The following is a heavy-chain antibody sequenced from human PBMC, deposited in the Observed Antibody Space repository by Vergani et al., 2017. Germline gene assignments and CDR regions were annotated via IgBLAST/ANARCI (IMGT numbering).Heavy chain of an antibody. CDR3: AKDRLRVSGVVVIAPRFFFDY. D-gene: IGHD2-21*01. J-gene: IGHJ4*02. CDR1: GFTFSSYG. V-gene: IGHV3-30*18. Sequence: QVQLVESAGGVVQPGRSLRLSCAASGFTFSSYGMHWVRQAPGKGLEWVAVISYDGSNNYYADSVEGRITIFRDNSNNTLYLQMNSLRAEDKAVYYCAKDRLRVSGVVVIAPRFFFDYWGQGTLVTVSS. CDR2: ISYDGSNN.